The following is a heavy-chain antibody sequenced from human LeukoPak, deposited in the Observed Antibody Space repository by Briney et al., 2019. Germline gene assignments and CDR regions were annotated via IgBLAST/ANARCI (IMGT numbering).Heavy chain of an antibody. J-gene: IGHJ4*02. CDR3: AKDLPDYGDYVEGY. D-gene: IGHD4-17*01. Sequence: GGSLRLSCAASGFTFSSFAMSWVRQAPGKGLEWVSTISGSGVSTNYADSVKGRFTFSRDNSKNTLYLQMNSLRAEDTAVYYCAKDLPDYGDYVEGYWGQGTLVTVSS. V-gene: IGHV3-23*01. CDR1: GFTFSSFA. CDR2: ISGSGVST.